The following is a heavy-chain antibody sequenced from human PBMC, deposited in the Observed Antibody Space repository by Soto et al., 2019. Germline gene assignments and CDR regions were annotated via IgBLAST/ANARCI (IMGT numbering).Heavy chain of an antibody. J-gene: IGHJ4*02. V-gene: IGHV3-53*01. CDR2: TYTGGST. CDR3: ALSTNGGSPY. D-gene: IGHD2-8*01. Sequence: EVQLVESGGGLIQPGGSLRLSCAASGFTVSSHYMSWVRQAPGRGLEWVSVTYTGGSTDFADSVKGRFTISGDNSKNTLYLQMNSLRAEDTALYYCALSTNGGSPYWGQGTLVTVSS. CDR1: GFTVSSHY.